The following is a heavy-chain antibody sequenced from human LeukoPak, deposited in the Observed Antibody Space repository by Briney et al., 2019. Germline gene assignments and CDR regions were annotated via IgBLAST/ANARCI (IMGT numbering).Heavy chain of an antibody. Sequence: PSETLSLTCAVYGVSFSRYYWSWIRQSPGKGLEWIAEIDHRGDINYNPSVKSRVTISVDTSKNQFSLKVRSLSAADTAVYYCARGATISETGYFDFWGQGTLVTVSS. CDR2: IDHRGDI. D-gene: IGHD5-24*01. CDR3: ARGATISETGYFDF. V-gene: IGHV4-34*01. CDR1: GVSFSRYY. J-gene: IGHJ4*03.